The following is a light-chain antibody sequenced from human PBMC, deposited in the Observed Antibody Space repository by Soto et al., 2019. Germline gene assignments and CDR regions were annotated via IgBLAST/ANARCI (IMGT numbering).Light chain of an antibody. V-gene: IGKV1-39*01. CDR1: QSISSY. CDR2: AAS. CDR3: QQTYSTPWT. Sequence: DIQMTQSPSSLSASVGDRVTITCRASQSISSYLHWYRQKPGKTPKLLIYAASSLQSGVPSRFSGSGSGTDFTLTISSLHPEDFATYYGQQTYSTPWTFGQGTKVEIK. J-gene: IGKJ1*01.